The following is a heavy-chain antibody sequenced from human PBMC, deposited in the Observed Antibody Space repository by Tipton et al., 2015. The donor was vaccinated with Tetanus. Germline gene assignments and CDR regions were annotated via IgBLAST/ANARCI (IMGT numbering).Heavy chain of an antibody. D-gene: IGHD4/OR15-4a*01. CDR1: GGSISSYY. V-gene: IGHV4-59*01. J-gene: IGHJ2*01. CDR3: ARAEVRYFDL. CDR2: IYYSGST. Sequence: TLSLTCTVSGGSISSYYWSWIRQPPGKGLEWIGYIYYSGSTNYNPSLKSRVTISVDTSKNQFSLKLSSVTAADTAVYYCARAEVRYFDLWGRGTLVTVSS.